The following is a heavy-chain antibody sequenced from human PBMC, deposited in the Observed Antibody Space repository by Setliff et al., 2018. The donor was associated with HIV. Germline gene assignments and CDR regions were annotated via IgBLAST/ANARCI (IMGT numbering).Heavy chain of an antibody. V-gene: IGHV1-2*02. J-gene: IGHJ4*02. CDR3: ATHYESSGSFDY. CDR1: GYTFSAYY. CDR2: MNPNSGDT. D-gene: IGHD3-22*01. Sequence: ASVKVSCKTSGYTFSAYYMHWVRQAPGQGLEWMGWMNPNSGDTKFPQKFQGRVTMTTDTSTSTAYMELRSLKSDDTAVYYCATHYESSGSFDYWGQGTLVTVSS.